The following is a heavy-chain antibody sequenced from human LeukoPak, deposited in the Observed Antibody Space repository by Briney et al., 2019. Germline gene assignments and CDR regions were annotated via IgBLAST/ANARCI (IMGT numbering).Heavy chain of an antibody. CDR2: IYYSGST. V-gene: IGHV4-59*01. Sequence: SETLSLTCTVSGGSLSSYYWSWIRRPPGKGLEWIGHIYYSGSTNYNPSLKSRVTISVDTSKNQFSLKLSSVTAADTAVYYCARAKPSGWFDYWGQGTLVTVSS. CDR3: ARAKPSGWFDY. J-gene: IGHJ4*02. D-gene: IGHD6-19*01. CDR1: GGSLSSYY.